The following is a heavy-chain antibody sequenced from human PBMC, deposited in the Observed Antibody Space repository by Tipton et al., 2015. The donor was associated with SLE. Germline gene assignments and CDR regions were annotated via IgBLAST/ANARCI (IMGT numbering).Heavy chain of an antibody. CDR3: ARDPYSSSLSYGMDV. J-gene: IGHJ6*02. D-gene: IGHD6-6*01. CDR1: GYSISSDYY. CDR2: IYHSGST. Sequence: LRLSCDVSGYSISSDYYWGWIRQPPGKGLEWIGSIYHSGSTHYNPSLKSRVTISLDTSKNQFSLKLSSVTAADTAVYYCARDPYSSSLSYGMDVWGQGTTVTVSS. V-gene: IGHV4-38-2*02.